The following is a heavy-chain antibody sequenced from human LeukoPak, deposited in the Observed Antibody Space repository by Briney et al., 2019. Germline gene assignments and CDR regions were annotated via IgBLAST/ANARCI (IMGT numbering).Heavy chain of an antibody. CDR1: RFTFSSYA. Sequence: GGSLRLSCAASRFTFSSYAMSWVRQAPGKGLDRVSGISGSGGSTYYADSVQGRFTISRDNSKNTLYLQMNSLRVEDTAVYYCAKRAAVSTARWFDPWGQGTLVTVSS. CDR2: ISGSGGST. V-gene: IGHV3-23*01. J-gene: IGHJ5*02. CDR3: AKRAAVSTARWFDP. D-gene: IGHD6-13*01.